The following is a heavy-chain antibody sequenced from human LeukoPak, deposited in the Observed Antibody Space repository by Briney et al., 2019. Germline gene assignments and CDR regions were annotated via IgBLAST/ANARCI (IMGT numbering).Heavy chain of an antibody. CDR2: IYPGDSDI. D-gene: IGHD6-13*01. CDR1: GYSFTSYW. CDR3: ARQTRYSSSWAEFDY. J-gene: IGHJ4*02. V-gene: IGHV5-51*01. Sequence: GESLKISCKGSGYSFTSYWIGWVRQMPGKGLEWMGIIYPGDSDIRYSPSFQGQVTISADKSISTAYLQWNSLKASDTAMYYCARQTRYSSSWAEFDYWGQGTLVTVSS.